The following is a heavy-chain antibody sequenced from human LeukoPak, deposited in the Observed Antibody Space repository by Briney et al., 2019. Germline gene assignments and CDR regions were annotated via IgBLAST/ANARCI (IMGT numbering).Heavy chain of an antibody. CDR2: IYYSGTI. J-gene: IGHJ4*02. CDR1: GGSISSYY. V-gene: IGHV4-59*01. CDR3: AGGGGSGYLKSTY. Sequence: SETLSLTCTVSGGSISSYYWSWIRQPPGKGLEWIGYIYYSGTINYNPSLKSRVTISVDTSKNQCSLKLSSETAADTAVYYCAGGGGSGYLKSTYWGQGTLVTVSS. D-gene: IGHD3-22*01.